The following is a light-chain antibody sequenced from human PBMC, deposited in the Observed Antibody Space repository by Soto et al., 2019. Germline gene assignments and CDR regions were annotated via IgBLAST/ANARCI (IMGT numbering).Light chain of an antibody. V-gene: IGKV3-20*01. CDR2: GAS. CDR3: QQYGVSQGP. CDR1: QSVSSSN. J-gene: IGKJ4*01. Sequence: EIVLTQSPGTLSLSPGARAPLSRRASQSVSSSNLAWYQQKPGQAPRLLIYGASSRATGIPDRFSGSGSGTDFTLTISRLEPEDFAVYYCQQYGVSQGPFGGGTKVDIK.